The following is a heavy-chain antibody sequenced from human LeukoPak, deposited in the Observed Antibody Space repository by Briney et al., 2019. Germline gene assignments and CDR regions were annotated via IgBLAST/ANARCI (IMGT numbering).Heavy chain of an antibody. CDR2: ISGSGDNT. CDR3: ARIYYDSWSGYSWFDP. D-gene: IGHD3-3*01. J-gene: IGHJ5*02. Sequence: PGGSLRLSCAASGFTFSSYAMSWVRQVPGKGLEWVPVISGSGDNTYYADSVKGRFTISRDNAQSSLFLQMNSLRVDDTVVYHCARIYYDSWSGYSWFDPWGQGILVTVSS. V-gene: IGHV3-23*01. CDR1: GFTFSSYA.